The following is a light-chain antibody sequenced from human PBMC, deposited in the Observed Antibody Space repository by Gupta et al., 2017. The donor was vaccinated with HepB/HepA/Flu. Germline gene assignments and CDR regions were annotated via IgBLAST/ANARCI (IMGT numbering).Light chain of an antibody. J-gene: IGLJ1*01. CDR2: SNN. Sequence: LTQPASAARTPAICGTISCSGSNSNIGSYTVNWYQHHPATAPKLLIYSNNRRPSGVPDRFSGSKSGTSASLAISGLQSEDEAAYYCAAWDDSLNGYVFGTGTQLTVL. V-gene: IGLV1-44*01. CDR1: NSNIGSYT. CDR3: AAWDDSLNGYV.